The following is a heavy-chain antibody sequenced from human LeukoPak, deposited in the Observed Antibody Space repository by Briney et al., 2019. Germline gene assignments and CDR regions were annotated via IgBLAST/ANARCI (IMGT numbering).Heavy chain of an antibody. CDR1: GFTFSSYA. J-gene: IGHJ4*02. V-gene: IGHV3-30-3*01. D-gene: IGHD3-10*01. CDR2: ISYDGSNK. CDR3: ATNYYGSGSYFDY. Sequence: GGSLRLSCAASGFTFSSYAMHWVLQAPGKGLEWVAVISYDGSNKYYADSVKGRFTISRDNSKNTLYLQMNSLRAEDTAVYYCATNYYGSGSYFDYWGQGTLVTVSS.